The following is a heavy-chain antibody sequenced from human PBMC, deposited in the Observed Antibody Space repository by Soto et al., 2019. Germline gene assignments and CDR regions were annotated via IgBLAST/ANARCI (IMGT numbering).Heavy chain of an antibody. V-gene: IGHV1-8*01. Sequence: QVQLVQSGAEVKEPGASVKVSCKASGYTFTNYDINWVRQATGQGPEWMGWMNPDSGDTGYVPNFQGRVTMTRSTSISTAYMELSDLRSEDTAVYYCARSRGGTGVHFDYWGQGTLDTVSS. J-gene: IGHJ4*02. D-gene: IGHD7-27*01. CDR3: ARSRGGTGVHFDY. CDR1: GYTFTNYD. CDR2: MNPDSGDT.